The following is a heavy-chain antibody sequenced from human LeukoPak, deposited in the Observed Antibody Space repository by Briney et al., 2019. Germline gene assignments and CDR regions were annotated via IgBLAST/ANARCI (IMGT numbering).Heavy chain of an antibody. CDR2: IYSSGST. V-gene: IGHV4-31*11. Sequence: PSETLSLTCAVYGGSFSGYYWSWIRQHPGKGLEWIGYIYSSGSTYYNPSLKSRVTISLDTSKNQFSLKLSSVTAADTAVYYCASSFGGGYWGQGTLVTVSS. CDR3: ASSFGGGY. D-gene: IGHD3-3*01. J-gene: IGHJ4*02. CDR1: GGSFSGYY.